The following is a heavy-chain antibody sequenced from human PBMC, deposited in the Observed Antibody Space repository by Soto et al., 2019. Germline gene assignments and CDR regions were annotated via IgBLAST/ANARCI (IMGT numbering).Heavy chain of an antibody. CDR2: INHSRST. V-gene: IGHV4-34*01. CDR3: ASLKINWFDP. Sequence: QVQLQQWGAGLLKPSETLSLTCAVYGGSFSGYYWSWIRQPPGKGLEWIGEINHSRSTNYNPSLKSRVTISVDTSKNQFSLKLSSVTAADTAVYYCASLKINWFDPWGQGTLVTVSS. CDR1: GGSFSGYY. J-gene: IGHJ5*02.